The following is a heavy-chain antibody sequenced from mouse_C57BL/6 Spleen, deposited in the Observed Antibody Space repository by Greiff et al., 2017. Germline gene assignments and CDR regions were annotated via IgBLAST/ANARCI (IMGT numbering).Heavy chain of an antibody. Sequence: QVQLQQSGAELATPGASVKLSCKASGYTFTSYWMHWVKQRPGQGLEWIGSINPSSGYTKYNPKFKGKAPLTADKSSSPAYMQLGSRTYEDSAVYYCERWDSNYSWLADWGQGTLVTVAA. CDR1: GYTFTSYW. CDR3: ERWDSNYSWLAD. J-gene: IGHJ3*01. D-gene: IGHD2-5*01. V-gene: IGHV1-7*01. CDR2: INPSSGYT.